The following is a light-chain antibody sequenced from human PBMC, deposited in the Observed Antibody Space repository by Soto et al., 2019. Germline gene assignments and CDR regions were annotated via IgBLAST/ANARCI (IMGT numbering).Light chain of an antibody. CDR3: QQHYITPIT. V-gene: IGKV4-1*01. Sequence: DIVMTHSPDSLAVSLGERATIHCKSSQSVLYSAKNKNFLTWYQQKPGQPPMLLIYWASTRESGVPDRFTGSGSGTDFTLSISSLQAEDVAVYYCQQHYITPITFGQGTRLEIK. CDR1: QSVLYSAKNKNF. J-gene: IGKJ5*01. CDR2: WAS.